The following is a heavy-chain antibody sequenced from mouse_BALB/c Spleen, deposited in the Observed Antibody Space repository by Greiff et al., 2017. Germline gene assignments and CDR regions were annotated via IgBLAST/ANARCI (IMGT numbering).Heavy chain of an antibody. D-gene: IGHD1-1*01. CDR3: ARRGYSSSYWYFDV. CDR1: GFTFSSYT. Sequence: EVKLMESGGGLVKPGGSLKLSCAASGFTFSSYTMSWVRQTPEKRLEWVATISSGGGNTYYPDSVKGRFTISRDNAKNNLYLQMSSLRSEDTALYYCARRGYSSSYWYFDVWGAGTTVTVSS. J-gene: IGHJ1*01. V-gene: IGHV5-9*03. CDR2: ISSGGGNT.